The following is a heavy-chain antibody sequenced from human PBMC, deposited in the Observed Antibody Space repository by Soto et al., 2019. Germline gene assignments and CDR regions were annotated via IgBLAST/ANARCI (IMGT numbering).Heavy chain of an antibody. V-gene: IGHV3-23*01. J-gene: IGHJ4*02. D-gene: IGHD6-25*01. CDR3: ARRPPEQRSFDY. Sequence: GGSLRLSCAASGFTFSSFAMHWVRQAPGKGLEWVSGILGSGGSPDYADAVKGRFTISRDNSRNTLFLQMNGLRAEDTAIYYCARRPPEQRSFDYWGQGTQVTVSS. CDR1: GFTFSSFA. CDR2: ILGSGGSP.